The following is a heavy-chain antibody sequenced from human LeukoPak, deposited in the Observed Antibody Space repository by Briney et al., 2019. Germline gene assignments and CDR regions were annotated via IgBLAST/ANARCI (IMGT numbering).Heavy chain of an antibody. J-gene: IGHJ4*02. D-gene: IGHD1-26*01. Sequence: PGGSLRLSCSASGFTFSCYGMHWVRQAPGKGLEWVAVIWYDGSNKYYADSVKGRITISRDNSKNTLYLQMNSLRAEDTAVYYCASLELLDYWGQGTLVTVSS. CDR2: IWYDGSNK. CDR1: GFTFSCYG. CDR3: ASLELLDY. V-gene: IGHV3-33*08.